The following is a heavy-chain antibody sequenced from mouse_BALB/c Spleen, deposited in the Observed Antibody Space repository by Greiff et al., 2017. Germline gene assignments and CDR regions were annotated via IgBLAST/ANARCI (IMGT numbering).Heavy chain of an antibody. Sequence: VQLQQSGPSLVKPSQTLSLTCSVTGDSITSGYWNWIRKFPGNKLEYMGYISYSGSTYYNPSLKSRISITRDTSKNQYYLQLNSVTTEDTATYYCARWAYGNYGSLDYWGQGTSVTVSS. V-gene: IGHV3-8*02. D-gene: IGHD2-1*01. CDR3: ARWAYGNYGSLDY. CDR2: ISYSGST. J-gene: IGHJ4*01. CDR1: GDSITSGY.